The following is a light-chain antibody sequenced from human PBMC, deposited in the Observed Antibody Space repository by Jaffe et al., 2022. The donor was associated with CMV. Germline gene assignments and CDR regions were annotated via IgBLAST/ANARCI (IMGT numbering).Light chain of an antibody. CDR2: GAS. Sequence: IVLTQSPGTLSLSPGEGATLSCRASQSVSSRSLAWYQQKPGQAPRLLIYGASKRASGIPDRFSGSGSGTDFTLTVSRVEAEDFAVYFCHQYHSSETFGQGTKLEIK. V-gene: IGKV3-20*01. CDR1: QSVSSRS. CDR3: HQYHSSET. J-gene: IGKJ2*01.